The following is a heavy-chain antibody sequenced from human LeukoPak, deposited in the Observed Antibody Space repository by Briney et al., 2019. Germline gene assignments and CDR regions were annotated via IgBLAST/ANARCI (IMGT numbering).Heavy chain of an antibody. J-gene: IGHJ6*02. CDR3: ARDPYSSSWSYGMDV. Sequence: GGSLRLSCTASGLTFSNYWMSWVRQTPEKGLEWVANIKQDGSEKVYVDSVKGRFTISRDNAQTSLYLHMNSLRAEDTAVYYCARDPYSSSWSYGMDVWGQGTTVTVSS. D-gene: IGHD6-13*01. V-gene: IGHV3-7*05. CDR1: GLTFSNYW. CDR2: IKQDGSEK.